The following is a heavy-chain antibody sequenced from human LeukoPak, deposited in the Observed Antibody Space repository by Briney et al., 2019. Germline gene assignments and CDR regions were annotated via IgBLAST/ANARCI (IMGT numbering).Heavy chain of an antibody. CDR1: GFSFSGYT. CDR2: ISPSNNYK. D-gene: IGHD2-2*01. CDR3: ARGRGCSSLSCYPVY. V-gene: IGHV3-21*01. J-gene: IGHJ4*02. Sequence: VGSLRLSCAASGFSFSGYTINWVRQAPGKGLEWVSSISPSNNYKHYANSVKGRFTISRDNAKNSLYLQMNSLGADDTALYYCARGRGCSSLSCYPVYWGQGTLVTVSS.